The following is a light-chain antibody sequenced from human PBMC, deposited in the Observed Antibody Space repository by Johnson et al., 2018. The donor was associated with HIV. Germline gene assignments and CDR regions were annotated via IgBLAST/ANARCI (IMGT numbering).Light chain of an antibody. J-gene: IGLJ1*01. CDR3: VTWDNGLSAYV. V-gene: IGLV1-51*02. Sequence: QSVLTQPPSVSAAPGQKVTISCSGSSSNIGNNLASWYQQLPGTAPKLLIYANNKRPSGIPDRFSGSKSGTSATLGITGLQTGDEADYYCVTWDNGLSAYVFGTGTKVTVL. CDR1: SSNIGNNL. CDR2: ANN.